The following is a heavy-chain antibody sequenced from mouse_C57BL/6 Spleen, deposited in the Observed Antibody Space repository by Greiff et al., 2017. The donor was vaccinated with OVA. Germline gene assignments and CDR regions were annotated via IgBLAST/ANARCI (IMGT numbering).Heavy chain of an antibody. CDR3: ARHETAQAYYAMDY. J-gene: IGHJ4*01. CDR1: GFSLTSYG. CDR2: IWSDGST. D-gene: IGHD3-2*02. Sequence: VQLKESGPGLVAPSQSLSITCTVSGFSLTSYGVHWVRQPPGKGLEWLVVIWSDGSTTYNSALKSRLSISKDNSKSQVFLKMNSLQTDDTAMYYCARHETAQAYYAMDYWGQGTSVTVSS. V-gene: IGHV2-6-1*01.